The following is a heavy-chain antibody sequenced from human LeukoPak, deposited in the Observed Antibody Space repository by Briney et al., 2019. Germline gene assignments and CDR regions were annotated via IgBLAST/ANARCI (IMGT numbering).Heavy chain of an antibody. CDR3: ARIYCNGGTCYSGVGRFDP. CDR2: IYYSGST. Sequence: PSETLSLTCSVSGSSISSSSYYWGWIRLPPGKGLEWIGSIYYSGSTYYNPSLKSRVTMSVDTSKNQFSLKLSSVTAADTAVYYCARIYCNGGTCYSGVGRFDPWGQGTLVTVSS. D-gene: IGHD2-15*01. J-gene: IGHJ5*02. V-gene: IGHV4-39*01. CDR1: GSSISSSSYY.